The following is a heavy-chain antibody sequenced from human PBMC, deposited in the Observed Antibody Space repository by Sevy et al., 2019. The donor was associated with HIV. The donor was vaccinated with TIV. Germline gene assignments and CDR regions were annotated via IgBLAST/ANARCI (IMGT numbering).Heavy chain of an antibody. V-gene: IGHV1-2*06. CDR3: ARDAAGGTTNSGMDV. J-gene: IGHJ6*02. Sequence: ASVKVSCKASGYTFTDDYLHWVRQAPGQGLEWMGRIYPNSGGTNYEQKFQGRVTMTRDTSISTAYMGLSRLRPDDTAVYFWARDAAGGTTNSGMDVWGQGTTVTVSS. D-gene: IGHD1-7*01. CDR2: IYPNSGGT. CDR1: GYTFTDDY.